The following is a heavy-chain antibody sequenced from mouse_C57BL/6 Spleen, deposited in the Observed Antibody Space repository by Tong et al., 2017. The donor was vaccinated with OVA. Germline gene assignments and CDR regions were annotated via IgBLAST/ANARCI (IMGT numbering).Heavy chain of an antibody. J-gene: IGHJ1*03. CDR2: ISSGGSYT. V-gene: IGHV5-6*01. CDR3: ASPTVVAEDWYFDV. CDR1: GFTFSSYG. Sequence: EVQLQESGGDLVKPGGSLKLSCAASGFTFSSYGMSWVRQTPDKRLEWVATISSGGSYTYYPDSVKGRFTISRDNAKNTQYLQMSSLKSEDTAKYYCASPTVVAEDWYFDVWGTGTTVTVSS. D-gene: IGHD1-1*01.